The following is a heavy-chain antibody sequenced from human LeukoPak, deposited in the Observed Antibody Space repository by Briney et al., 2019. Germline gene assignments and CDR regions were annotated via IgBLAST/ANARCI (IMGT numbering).Heavy chain of an antibody. J-gene: IGHJ4*02. D-gene: IGHD1-26*01. CDR3: ARDRAIVGATAVGY. Sequence: GASVKVSCKASGYTFTSYGISWVRQAPGQGLEWMGWISAYNGNTNYAQKLQGRVTMTTDTSTSTAYMELRSLRPDDTAVYYCARDRAIVGATAVGYWGQGTLVTVSS. V-gene: IGHV1-18*01. CDR2: ISAYNGNT. CDR1: GYTFTSYG.